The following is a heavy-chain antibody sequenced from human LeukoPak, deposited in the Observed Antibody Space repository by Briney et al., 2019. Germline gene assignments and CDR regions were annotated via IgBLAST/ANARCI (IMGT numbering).Heavy chain of an antibody. CDR2: IRSKAYGGTT. CDR1: GFTFGDYA. J-gene: IGHJ4*02. CDR3: TRDFMAYYYGSGSYFDY. V-gene: IGHV3-49*04. Sequence: GGSLRLSCTASGFTFGDYAMSWVRQAPGKGLEWVGFIRSKAYGGTTEYAASVKGRFTISRDDSKSIAYLQMNSLKTEDTAVYYCTRDFMAYYYGSGSYFDYWGQGTLVTVSS. D-gene: IGHD3-10*01.